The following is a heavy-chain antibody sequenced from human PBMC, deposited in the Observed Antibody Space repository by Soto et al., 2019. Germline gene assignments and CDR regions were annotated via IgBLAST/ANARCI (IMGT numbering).Heavy chain of an antibody. CDR2: ISAYNGNT. D-gene: IGHD6-13*01. J-gene: IGHJ6*02. V-gene: IGHV1-18*01. Sequence: QVQLVQSGAEVKKPGASVKVSCKASGYTFTSYGISWVRQAPGQGLEWMGWISAYNGNTNYAQKLQGRVTMTTDTSTNTAYIERRSQRSDDTAVYYCARSPGYSSSWPDYDYYGMDVWGQGTTVTVSS. CDR1: GYTFTSYG. CDR3: ARSPGYSSSWPDYDYYGMDV.